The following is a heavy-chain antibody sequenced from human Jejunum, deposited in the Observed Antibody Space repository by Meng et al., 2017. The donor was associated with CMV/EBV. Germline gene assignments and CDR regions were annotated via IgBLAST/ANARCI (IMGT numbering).Heavy chain of an antibody. CDR2: ISAYNGNT. Sequence: QAQLVQSGGGVKKPGASVKVSCKASGYTFTNYGITWVRQAPGQGLEWMGWISAYNGNTNYEQTLQGRVTKTTDTSTSTAYMELGSLRSDDTAVYYCARVEVGITSGDYWGQGTLVTVSS. J-gene: IGHJ4*02. V-gene: IGHV1-18*01. CDR1: GYTFTNYG. D-gene: IGHD1-26*01. CDR3: ARVEVGITSGDY.